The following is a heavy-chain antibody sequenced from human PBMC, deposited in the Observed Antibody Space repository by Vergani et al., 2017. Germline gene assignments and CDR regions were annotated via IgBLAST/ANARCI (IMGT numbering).Heavy chain of an antibody. J-gene: IGHJ4*02. D-gene: IGHD5-12*01. V-gene: IGHV3-30*04. CDR3: ARARGGYSGYEIDY. Sequence: QVQLVESGGGVVQPGRSLRLSCAASGFTFSSYAMHWVRQAPGKGLEWVAVISYDGSNKYYADSVKGRFTISRDNSKTTLYLQMNSLRAEDTAVYYCARARGGYSGYEIDYWGQGTLVTVSS. CDR1: GFTFSSYA. CDR2: ISYDGSNK.